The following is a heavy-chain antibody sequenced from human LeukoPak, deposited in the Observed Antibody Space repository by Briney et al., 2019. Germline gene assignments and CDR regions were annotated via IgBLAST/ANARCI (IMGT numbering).Heavy chain of an antibody. D-gene: IGHD3-22*01. CDR1: GFTFSSYG. J-gene: IGHJ4*02. V-gene: IGHV3-30*18. CDR3: AKDRNDTQKGLYYFDY. Sequence: GGSLRLSCAASGFTFSSYGMHWVRQAPGKGLEWVALISYDGSNKYYADSVKGRFTISRDNSKNTLYLQMNSLRAEDTAVYYCAKDRNDTQKGLYYFDYWGQGTLVTVSS. CDR2: ISYDGSNK.